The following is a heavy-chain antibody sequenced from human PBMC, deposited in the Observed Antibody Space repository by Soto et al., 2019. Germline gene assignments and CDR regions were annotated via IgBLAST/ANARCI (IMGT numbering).Heavy chain of an antibody. CDR1: GYTFTSYG. D-gene: IGHD7-27*01. Sequence: ASVKVSCKASGYTFTSYGISWVRQAPGQGLEWMGWISAYNGNTNYAQKLQGRVTMTADTSTSTAYMELRSLRSDDTAVYYCARELTGGGWFDPWGQGTLVTVSS. V-gene: IGHV1-18*01. CDR3: ARELTGGGWFDP. CDR2: ISAYNGNT. J-gene: IGHJ5*02.